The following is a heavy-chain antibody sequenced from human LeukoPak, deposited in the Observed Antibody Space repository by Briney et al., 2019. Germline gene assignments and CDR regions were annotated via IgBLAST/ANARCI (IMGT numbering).Heavy chain of an antibody. CDR2: IYCRGST. Sequence: SETLSLTCTVSGGSISRSGYYWGWIRQTPGKGLEWIGSIYCRGSTCYKSSRKSRVTISRDTSKNQFSLKLSSVTAADTAVYYCARARHGYIYGYRPNELGHFFDYWGQGTLVTVSS. V-gene: IGHV4-39*07. CDR1: GGSISRSGYY. J-gene: IGHJ4*02. D-gene: IGHD5-18*01. CDR3: ARARHGYIYGYRPNELGHFFDY.